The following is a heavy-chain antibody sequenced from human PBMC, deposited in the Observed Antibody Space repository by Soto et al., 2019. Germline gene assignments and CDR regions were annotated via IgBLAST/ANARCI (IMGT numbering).Heavy chain of an antibody. CDR1: GFTFSSYG. V-gene: IGHV3-30*03. CDR2: ISYDGSNK. CDR3: ARDNGVYSYHYGMDV. D-gene: IGHD2-8*01. Sequence: GGSLRLSCAASGFTFSSYGMHWVRQAPGKGLEWVAVISYDGSNKYYADSVKGRFTISRDNAKNSLYLEMNSLRDEDTAVYYCARDNGVYSYHYGMDVWGQGTTVTVSS. J-gene: IGHJ6*02.